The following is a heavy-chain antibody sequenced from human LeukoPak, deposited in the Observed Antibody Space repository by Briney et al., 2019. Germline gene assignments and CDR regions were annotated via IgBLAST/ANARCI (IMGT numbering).Heavy chain of an antibody. D-gene: IGHD5-12*01. V-gene: IGHV4-39*01. CDR2: IYYDGVT. CDR3: ARQVLTVAGYAHFDY. Sequence: SETLSLTCTVSGGSITSATHYWAWIRQPPGKGLDWIGLIYYDGVTYSNPSLQSRVTMSVDTSKNHFSLNLSSVTAADTGVYYCARQVLTVAGYAHFDYWGQGTKVTVSS. CDR1: GGSITSATHY. J-gene: IGHJ4*02.